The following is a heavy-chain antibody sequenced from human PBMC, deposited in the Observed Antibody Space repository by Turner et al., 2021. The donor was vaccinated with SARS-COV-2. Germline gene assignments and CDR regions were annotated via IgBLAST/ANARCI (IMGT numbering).Heavy chain of an antibody. CDR2: IDPRDAYT. CDR1: GYSFTSYW. J-gene: IGHJ4*02. D-gene: IGHD3-16*01. V-gene: IGHV5-10-1*03. Sequence: EVQLVQSGAVVKKPGESLAIACKVSGYSFTSYWISWVLQMPGKGLEWMGRIDPRDAYTKYSPSFQGHVTISADKSINTAYLQWSSLKASDTAMYYCAKGGGGPYHFDYWGQGTLVTVSS. CDR3: AKGGGGPYHFDY.